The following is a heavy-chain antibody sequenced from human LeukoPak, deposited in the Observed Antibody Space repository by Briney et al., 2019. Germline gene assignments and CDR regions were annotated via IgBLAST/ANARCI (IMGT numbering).Heavy chain of an antibody. CDR2: IYYSGST. CDR1: GGSISSYY. CDR3: ARGVATIQTDFDY. V-gene: IGHV4-59*01. Sequence: SETLSLTCTVSGGSISSYYWSWIRQPPGKGLEWIGYIYYSGSTNYNPSLKSRVTISVDTSKNQFSLKLSSVTAADTAVYYCARGVATIQTDFDYWGQGTLVTVSS. D-gene: IGHD5-12*01. J-gene: IGHJ4*02.